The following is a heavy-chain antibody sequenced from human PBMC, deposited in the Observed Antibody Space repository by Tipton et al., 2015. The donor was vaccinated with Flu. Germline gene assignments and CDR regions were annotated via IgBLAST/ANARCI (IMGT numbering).Heavy chain of an antibody. Sequence: TLSLTCTVSRDSMRSDYFWNWIRQPPGKGLEWIGYIYNNAYTKYNPSLKSRVTISVDTSKKQFSLQLRSVTAADTAVYYCARDPSLGMPDYFDHWGQGTLVTASS. CDR1: RDSMRSDYF. D-gene: IGHD2-2*01. J-gene: IGHJ4*02. CDR3: ARDPSLGMPDYFDH. V-gene: IGHV4-59*12. CDR2: IYNNAYT.